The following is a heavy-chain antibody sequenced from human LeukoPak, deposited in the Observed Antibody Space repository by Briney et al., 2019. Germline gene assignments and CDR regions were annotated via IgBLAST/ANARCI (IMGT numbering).Heavy chain of an antibody. CDR1: GYSFTTYY. D-gene: IGHD3/OR15-3a*01. CDR2: INPNGGGT. CDR3: ARDLRQQLILGWLDP. J-gene: IGHJ5*02. Sequence: ASVKVSCKASGYSFTTYYIHWVRQAPGQAPEWMGWINPNGGGTKYAQNFQGRVTMTRDTSITTVYMELSSLTFDDTAVYYSARDLRQQLILGWLDPWGQGTLVAVSS. V-gene: IGHV1-2*02.